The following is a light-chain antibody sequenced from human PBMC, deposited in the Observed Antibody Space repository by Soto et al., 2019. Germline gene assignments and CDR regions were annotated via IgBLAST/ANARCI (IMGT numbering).Light chain of an antibody. V-gene: IGKV1-39*01. Sequence: DIQMTQSPSSLSASVGDRVTITCRASQTISTSINWYQQKPGKAPNLLIFTASNLQGGVPSRFRRTGSGQHFTLTVSSLQPEDFATYYCQQTYNFPCTFGPGTKVDIK. CDR3: QQTYNFPCT. J-gene: IGKJ3*01. CDR2: TAS. CDR1: QTISTS.